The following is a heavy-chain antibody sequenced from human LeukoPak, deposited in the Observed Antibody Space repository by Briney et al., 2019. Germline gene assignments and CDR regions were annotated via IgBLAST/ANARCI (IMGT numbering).Heavy chain of an antibody. J-gene: IGHJ4*02. D-gene: IGHD5-18*01. CDR2: INPNSGGT. Sequence: GTSVKVSCKASGYTFTGYYMHWVRQAPGQGLEWMGWINPNSGGTNYAQKFQGRVTMTRDTSISTAYMELSRLRSDDTAVYYCARVGTCMVSDYWRQRTLVTVSS. CDR3: ARVGTCMVSDY. V-gene: IGHV1-2*02. CDR1: GYTFTGYY.